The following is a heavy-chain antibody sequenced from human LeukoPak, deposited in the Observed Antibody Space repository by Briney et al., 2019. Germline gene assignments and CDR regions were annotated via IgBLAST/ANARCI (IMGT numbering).Heavy chain of an antibody. D-gene: IGHD3-22*01. CDR3: ATGPPLSYYDSSGYYCLDY. CDR1: GYTLTELS. Sequence: GASVTVSCKVSGYTLTELSMHWVRQAPGKGLEWMGGFDPEDGETIYAQKFQGRVTMTEDTSTDTAYMELSSLRSEDTAVYYCATGPPLSYYDSSGYYCLDYWGREPWSPSPQ. V-gene: IGHV1-24*01. CDR2: FDPEDGET. J-gene: IGHJ4*02.